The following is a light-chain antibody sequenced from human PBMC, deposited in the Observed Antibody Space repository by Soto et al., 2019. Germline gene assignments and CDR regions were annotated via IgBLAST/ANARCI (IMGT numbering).Light chain of an antibody. CDR2: GAS. V-gene: IGKV3-20*01. Sequence: EIVLTQSPGTLSLSPGERATLSCRASQSLSSNYLAWYQQRPGQAPRLLIYGASTRATGIPDRFSGSGSGTDFTLTISRLEPEDFAVYYCQEHGSSPRTFGQGTKGDIK. J-gene: IGKJ1*01. CDR3: QEHGSSPRT. CDR1: QSLSSNY.